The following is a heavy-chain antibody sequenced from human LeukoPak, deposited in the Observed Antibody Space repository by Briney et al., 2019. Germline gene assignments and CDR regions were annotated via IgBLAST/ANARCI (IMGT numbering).Heavy chain of an antibody. Sequence: PGGSLRLSCAASGFTFSSYAMSWVRQAPGKGLEWVSAISGSGGSTYYADSVKGRFTISRDNSKNTLYPQMNSLRAEDTAVYYCAKALHPIAVAASIDYWGQGTLVTVSS. CDR3: AKALHPIAVAASIDY. J-gene: IGHJ4*02. D-gene: IGHD6-19*01. CDR2: ISGSGGST. CDR1: GFTFSSYA. V-gene: IGHV3-23*01.